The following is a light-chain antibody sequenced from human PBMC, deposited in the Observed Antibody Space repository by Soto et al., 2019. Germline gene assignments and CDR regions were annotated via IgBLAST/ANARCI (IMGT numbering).Light chain of an antibody. CDR2: DAS. Sequence: DIQMTQSPSTLSASVGDRVTITCRASQSISSWLAWYQQKSGKAPKLLIYDASSLESGVPSRFSGSGSATEFTLTISSLQPDDFATYYCQQYKSNSLTFGGWTKVDIK. CDR1: QSISSW. CDR3: QQYKSNSLT. V-gene: IGKV1-5*01. J-gene: IGKJ4*01.